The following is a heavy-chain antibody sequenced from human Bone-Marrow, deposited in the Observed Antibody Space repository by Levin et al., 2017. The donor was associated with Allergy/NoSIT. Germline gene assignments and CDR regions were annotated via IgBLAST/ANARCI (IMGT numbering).Heavy chain of an antibody. CDR1: GFAFNNYA. CDR3: AKDVEGVAGTGYFDY. D-gene: IGHD6-19*01. Sequence: AFGFAFNNYAMSWVRQAPGKGLEWVSAISGSGGSTYYADSMKGRFTISRDHAKNFLYLQMNSLRPEDTALYYCAKDVEGVAGTGYFDYWGQGTLVTVSS. J-gene: IGHJ4*02. V-gene: IGHV3-23*01. CDR2: ISGSGGST.